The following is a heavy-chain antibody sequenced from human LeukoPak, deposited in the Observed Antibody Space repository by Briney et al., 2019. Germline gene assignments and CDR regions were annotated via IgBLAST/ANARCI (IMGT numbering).Heavy chain of an antibody. V-gene: IGHV3-30*02. J-gene: IGHJ6*03. CDR3: AKGGGSEKASMVRGVAHYYYYYMDV. CDR2: IRYDGSNK. CDR1: GFTFSSYG. D-gene: IGHD3-10*01. Sequence: GGSLRLSCAASGFTFSSYGMHWVRQAPGKGLEWVAFIRYDGSNKNYADSVQGRFTISRDNSQNTLYLQMNSLRAEDTAVYYCAKGGGSEKASMVRGVAHYYYYYMDVWGKGTTVTISS.